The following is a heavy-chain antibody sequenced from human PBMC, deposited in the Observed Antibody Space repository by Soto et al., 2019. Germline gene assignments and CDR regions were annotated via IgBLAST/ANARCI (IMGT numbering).Heavy chain of an antibody. Sequence: EVHLVESGGGLVQPGGSLRLSCAASGFTFSDHYMDWVRQAPGKGLEWVGRTRNKADSYTTEYAASVKGRFTISRDHSKNSLYLEMNSLKTEDTAVYYCTRLWGYSGGQPAPFDYWGQGTLVTVSS. D-gene: IGHD6-25*01. CDR1: GFTFSDHY. J-gene: IGHJ4*02. V-gene: IGHV3-72*01. CDR2: TRNKADSYTT. CDR3: TRLWGYSGGQPAPFDY.